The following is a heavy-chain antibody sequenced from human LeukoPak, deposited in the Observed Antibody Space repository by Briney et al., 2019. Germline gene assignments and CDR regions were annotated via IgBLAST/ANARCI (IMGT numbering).Heavy chain of an antibody. J-gene: IGHJ4*02. Sequence: GGSLRLSCATSGFTFSDYYMSCIRQAPGKGLEWVSYISSSSSTIYYADSVKGRFTISRDNAKNSLYLQMNSLRAEDTAVYYCARGSIVGANFDYWGQGTLVTVSS. V-gene: IGHV3-11*04. CDR1: GFTFSDYY. CDR2: ISSSSSTI. D-gene: IGHD1-26*01. CDR3: ARGSIVGANFDY.